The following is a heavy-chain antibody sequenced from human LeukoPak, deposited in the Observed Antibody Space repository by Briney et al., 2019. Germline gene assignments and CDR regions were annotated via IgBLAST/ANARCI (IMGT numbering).Heavy chain of an antibody. CDR3: ARDQEIYYGSGMGY. V-gene: IGHV3-30-3*01. D-gene: IGHD3-10*01. J-gene: IGHJ4*02. Sequence: PGGSLRLSCAASGFTFSSYIMHWVRQAPGKGLEWVAVILYDGSNKYYADSVKGRFTISRDNSKNTLYLQMNSLRAEDTAVYYCARDQEIYYGSGMGYWGQGTPVTVSS. CDR1: GFTFSSYI. CDR2: ILYDGSNK.